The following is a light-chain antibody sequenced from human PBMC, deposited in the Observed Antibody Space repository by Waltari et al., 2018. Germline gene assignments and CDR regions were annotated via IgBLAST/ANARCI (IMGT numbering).Light chain of an antibody. V-gene: IGLV4-69*01. CDR1: SGPSRHL. J-gene: IGLJ3*02. CDR2: VNSDGSH. CDR3: QTGGHGTWV. Sequence: QLVLTQSPSASASLGASVKLTCTLTSGPSRHLVAWHQQKPEKGPRYLMKVNSDGSHTKGDEIPDRFAGSSSGSERYLTISSLQSEDEADYYCQTGGHGTWVFGGGTKLTVV.